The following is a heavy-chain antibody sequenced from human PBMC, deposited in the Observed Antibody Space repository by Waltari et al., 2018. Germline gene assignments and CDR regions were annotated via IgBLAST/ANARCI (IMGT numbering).Heavy chain of an antibody. CDR2: ITSDGSNT. J-gene: IGHJ6*02. CDR3: VRDRGMDA. CDR1: GFTFSRSW. Sequence: EVQLVESGGGLVQPGGSLSLSCEASGFTFSRSWMYWVRQAPGTGLAWVSHITSDGSNTGYADSVKGRFTISRDNAKNTLYMEMNSMRDEDTAVYYCVRDRGMDAWGQGTTVTVSS. V-gene: IGHV3-74*01.